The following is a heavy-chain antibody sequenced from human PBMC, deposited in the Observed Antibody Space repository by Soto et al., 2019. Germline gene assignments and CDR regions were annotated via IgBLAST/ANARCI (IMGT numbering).Heavy chain of an antibody. CDR1: GYTFTRSG. CDR3: ARDLTPGVVDH. V-gene: IGHV1-18*01. D-gene: IGHD3-22*01. J-gene: IGHJ4*02. CDR2: ISTYNGDT. Sequence: ASVKVSCKASGYTFTRSGISWVRQAPGQGLEWMGWISTYNGDTNYAQTFQGRVTMTTDTSTSTVHMEVRSLRSDDTAVYYCARDLTPGVVDHWGQGTLVTVSS.